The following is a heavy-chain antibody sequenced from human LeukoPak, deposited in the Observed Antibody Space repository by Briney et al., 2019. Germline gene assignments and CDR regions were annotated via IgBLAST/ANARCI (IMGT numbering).Heavy chain of an antibody. CDR2: ICYSGST. J-gene: IGHJ6*03. CDR3: AKGGGYEAQYYYYYLDV. Sequence: SETLSLTCTVSGYSISSGYYWGWIRQPPGKGLEWIGSICYSGSTYYNPSLKSRVTISVDTSKNQFSLKLSSVTAADTAVYYCAKGGGYEAQYYYYYLDVWGKGTTVTISS. V-gene: IGHV4-38-2*02. CDR1: GYSISSGYY. D-gene: IGHD5-12*01.